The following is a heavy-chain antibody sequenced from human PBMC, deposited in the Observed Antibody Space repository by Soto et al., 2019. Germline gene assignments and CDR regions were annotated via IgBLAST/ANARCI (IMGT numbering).Heavy chain of an antibody. CDR2: IYYSGST. CDR3: ARDPILQGAFDI. V-gene: IGHV4-30-4*01. J-gene: IGHJ3*02. Sequence: QVQLQESGPGLVKPSQTLSLTCTVSGGSISSGDYYWSWIRQPPGKGLEWIGYIYYSGSTYYYPSLKSRVTISVDTSKNQFSLKLSSVTAADTAVYFCARDPILQGAFDIWGQGTMVTVSS. CDR1: GGSISSGDYY.